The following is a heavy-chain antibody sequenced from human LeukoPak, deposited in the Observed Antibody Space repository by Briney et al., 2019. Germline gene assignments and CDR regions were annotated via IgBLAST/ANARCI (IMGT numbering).Heavy chain of an antibody. V-gene: IGHV3-23*01. CDR1: GFTFSSYS. D-gene: IGHD6-13*01. CDR3: AKDSYSSSWYLDY. J-gene: IGHJ4*02. Sequence: GGSLRLSCAASGFTFSSYSMNWVRQAPGKGLEWVSAISGSGGSTYYADSVKGRFTISRDNSKNTLYLQMNSLRAEDTAVYYCAKDSYSSSWYLDYWGQGTLVTVSS. CDR2: ISGSGGST.